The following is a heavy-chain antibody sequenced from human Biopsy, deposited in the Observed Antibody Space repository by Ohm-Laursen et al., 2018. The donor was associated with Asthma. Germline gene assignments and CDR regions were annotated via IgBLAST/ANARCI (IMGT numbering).Heavy chain of an antibody. J-gene: IGHJ2*01. CDR3: ARHPNNGDYSYWYFDL. CDR2: VFYTGIT. Sequence: SETLSLTCTISGFSMDTNSYFWGWIRQPPGKGLEWIGGVFYTGITCYNPSLESRVTMSVDTSKSQFFLEVNSVTAPDTTVYYCARHPNNGDYSYWYFDLWGRGTLVTVSS. D-gene: IGHD4-17*01. CDR1: GFSMDTNSYF. V-gene: IGHV4-39*01.